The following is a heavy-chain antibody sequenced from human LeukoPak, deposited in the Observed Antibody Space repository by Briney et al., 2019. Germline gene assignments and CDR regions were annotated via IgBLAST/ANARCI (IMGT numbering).Heavy chain of an antibody. D-gene: IGHD1-1*01. V-gene: IGHV3-23*01. Sequence: GGSLTLSCAASGFTFSDYAMSWVRQAPGKGLEWVSTASYYVGKQYQADSVRGRFTVSRDNSRNTVSLQMSSLRVEDTGIYYCAKAGIGADGAGFLCEYWGQGTLVTVSS. CDR2: ASYYVGKQ. J-gene: IGHJ4*02. CDR1: GFTFSDYA. CDR3: AKAGIGADGAGFLCEY.